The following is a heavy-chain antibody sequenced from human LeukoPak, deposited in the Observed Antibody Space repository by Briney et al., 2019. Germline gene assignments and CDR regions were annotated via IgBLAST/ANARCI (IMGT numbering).Heavy chain of an antibody. Sequence: SETLSLTCTLSGGSISSYYWSWIRQPPGKGLEWIGYIYYSGSTNYNPSLESRVIISVDTSKNQFSLKLSSVTAADTAVYYCARETSQKGAHYMDVWGKGTTITISS. CDR2: IYYSGST. CDR3: ARETSQKGAHYMDV. V-gene: IGHV4-59*01. D-gene: IGHD3-16*01. CDR1: GGSISSYY. J-gene: IGHJ6*03.